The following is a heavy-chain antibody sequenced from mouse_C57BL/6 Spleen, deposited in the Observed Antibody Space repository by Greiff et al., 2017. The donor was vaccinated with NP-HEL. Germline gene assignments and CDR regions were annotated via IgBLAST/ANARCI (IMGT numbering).Heavy chain of an antibody. Sequence: EVKLQQSGAELVRPGASVKLSCTASGFNIKDYYMHWVKQRPEQGLEWIGRIDPEGGDTEYAPKFQGKATMTADTSSNTAYLQLSSLTSEDTAVYYCSGSTNFDYWGQGTTLTVSA. D-gene: IGHD1-1*01. CDR3: SGSTNFDY. CDR1: GFNIKDYY. CDR2: IDPEGGDT. J-gene: IGHJ2*01. V-gene: IGHV14-1*01.